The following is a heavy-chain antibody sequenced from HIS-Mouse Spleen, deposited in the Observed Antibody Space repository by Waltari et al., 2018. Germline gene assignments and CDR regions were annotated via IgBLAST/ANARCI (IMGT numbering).Heavy chain of an antibody. J-gene: IGHJ4*02. V-gene: IGHV3-30*18. Sequence: QVQLVESGGGVVQPGRSLRLSCASAGFTFSRFGRHRVRQAPGKGLDWVAVISYDGSNKYYADSVKGRFTISRDNSKNTLYLQMNSLRAEDTAVYYCAKASSGWLDYWGQGTLVTVSS. D-gene: IGHD6-19*01. CDR1: GFTFSRFG. CDR2: ISYDGSNK. CDR3: AKASSGWLDY.